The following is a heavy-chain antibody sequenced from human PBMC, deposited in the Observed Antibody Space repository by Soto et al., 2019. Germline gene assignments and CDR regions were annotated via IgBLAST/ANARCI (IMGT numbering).Heavy chain of an antibody. CDR2: IIPILGIA. V-gene: IGHV1-69*02. CDR3: AGELLSYGMDV. J-gene: IGHJ6*02. CDR1: GGTFSSYT. Sequence: QVQLVQSGAEVKKPGSSVKVSCKASGGTFSSYTISWVRQAPGQGLEWMGRIIPILGIANYAQKFQGRVTLTADKSTSTAYMELSSLRSEDTAVYYCAGELLSYGMDVWGQGTTVTVSS. D-gene: IGHD3-10*01.